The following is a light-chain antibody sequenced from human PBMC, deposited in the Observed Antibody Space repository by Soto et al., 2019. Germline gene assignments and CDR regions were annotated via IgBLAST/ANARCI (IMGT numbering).Light chain of an antibody. CDR2: GAS. CDR1: QSISNN. CDR3: QHYNDLPLA. Sequence: EVVMTQSPATLSVSPGERATLSCRASQSISNNLAWYQQKPGQAPRLLIYGASTRATGIPARFRGSGSGTEFTLTISSLQSEDFAVYSCQHYNDLPLAFGGGTKVDIK. J-gene: IGKJ4*01. V-gene: IGKV3-15*01.